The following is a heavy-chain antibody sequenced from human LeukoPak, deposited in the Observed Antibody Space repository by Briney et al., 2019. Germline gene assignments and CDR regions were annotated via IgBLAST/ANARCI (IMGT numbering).Heavy chain of an antibody. CDR1: GFTFSSYD. D-gene: IGHD2-15*01. CDR3: AKADCSGGSCYSARGYFQH. V-gene: IGHV3-23*01. Sequence: PGGSLRLSCAASGFTFSSYDMSWVRQAPGKGLEWVSSITGNGGGTYYADSVKGRFTISRDNSKNTLFLQMNSLTGGDTAVYYCAKADCSGGSCYSARGYFQHWGQGTLVTVSS. CDR2: ITGNGGGT. J-gene: IGHJ1*01.